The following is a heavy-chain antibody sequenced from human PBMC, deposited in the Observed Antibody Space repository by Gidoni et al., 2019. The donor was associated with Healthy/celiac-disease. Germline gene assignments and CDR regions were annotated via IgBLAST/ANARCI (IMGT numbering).Heavy chain of an antibody. Sequence: QVQLVESGGFVVQPVWSLALSCAASGFTFSSYAMHWFRQAPGKGLEWVAVISYDGSNKNYADSVKGRLTISRDNSKNTLYLQISGLRAEDTAVYYCARDLLSSSWAHQNYWGQGTLVTVSS. V-gene: IGHV3-30-3*01. CDR1: GFTFSSYA. J-gene: IGHJ4*02. CDR2: ISYDGSNK. D-gene: IGHD6-13*01. CDR3: ARDLLSSSWAHQNY.